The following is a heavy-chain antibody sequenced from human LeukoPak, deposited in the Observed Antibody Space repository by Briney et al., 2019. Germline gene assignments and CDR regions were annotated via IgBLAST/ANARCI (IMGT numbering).Heavy chain of an antibody. CDR1: EFTFSSHA. CDR3: AKGKYSSGGVPDY. V-gene: IGHV3-23*01. D-gene: IGHD6-19*01. CDR2: ISGGGEST. J-gene: IGHJ4*02. Sequence: GGSLRLPCVASEFTFSSHAMNWVRQAPGKGLEWVSSISGGGESTYYADSVKGRFTVSRDNSKNTLYLQINSLRGEDTAVYYCAKGKYSSGGVPDYWGQGTLVTVSS.